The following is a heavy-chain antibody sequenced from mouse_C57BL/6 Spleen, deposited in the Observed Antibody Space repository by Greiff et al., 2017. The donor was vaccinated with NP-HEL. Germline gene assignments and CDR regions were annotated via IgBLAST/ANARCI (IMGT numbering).Heavy chain of an antibody. D-gene: IGHD2-2*01. CDR1: GFTFSSYG. Sequence: EVHLVESGGDLVKPGGSLKLSCAASGFTFSSYGMSWVRQTPDKRLEWVATISSGGSYTYYPDSVKGRFTISRDNAKNTLYLKMSSLKSEDTAMYYCARVWLRQGGDYYAMDYWGQGTSVTVSS. V-gene: IGHV5-6*01. CDR2: ISSGGSYT. CDR3: ARVWLRQGGDYYAMDY. J-gene: IGHJ4*01.